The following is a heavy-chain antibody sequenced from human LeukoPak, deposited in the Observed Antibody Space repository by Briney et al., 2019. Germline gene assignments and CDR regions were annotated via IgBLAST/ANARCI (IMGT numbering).Heavy chain of an antibody. CDR3: ARHPYSSSGDYGPDYFYMDV. D-gene: IGHD6-6*01. J-gene: IGHJ6*03. V-gene: IGHV1-69*05. CDR1: GGTFSSYA. CDR2: IIPIFGTT. Sequence: GASLKVSCKASGGTFSSYAFNWVRQAPGQGLEWMGRIIPIFGTTTYAQKFQGRVTITTDESTSTAYMEVSSLRSEDTAVYYCARHPYSSSGDYGPDYFYMDVWGKGTTVTVSS.